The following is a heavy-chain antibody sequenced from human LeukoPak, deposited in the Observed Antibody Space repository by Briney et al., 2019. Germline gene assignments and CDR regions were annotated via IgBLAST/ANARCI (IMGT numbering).Heavy chain of an antibody. CDR2: IWYDGSNK. CDR3: ARDLYDYVWGSYRSQPY. D-gene: IGHD3-16*02. V-gene: IGHV3-33*01. J-gene: IGHJ4*02. Sequence: GGSLRLSCAASGFTFSSYGMHWVRQAPGKGLEWVAVIWYDGSNKYYADSVKGRFTISRDNSKNTLYLQMNSLRAEDTAVYYCARDLYDYVWGSYRSQPYWGQGTLVTVSS. CDR1: GFTFSSYG.